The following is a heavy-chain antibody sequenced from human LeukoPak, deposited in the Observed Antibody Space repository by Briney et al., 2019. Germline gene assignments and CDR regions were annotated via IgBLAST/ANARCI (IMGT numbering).Heavy chain of an antibody. V-gene: IGHV1-2*02. J-gene: IGHJ4*02. CDR2: TNPSTGGT. Sequence: ASVTVSCKTSVYTFTVSYLHWVRQVPGQGLEWMGWTNPSTGGTKSAQQFEGRVTMTRDTSNTTGYLELRSLRLDDTATYYCARGGAFCSITTCHEFDHWGQGTLVIVSS. CDR1: VYTFTVSY. CDR3: ARGGAFCSITTCHEFDH. D-gene: IGHD2-2*01.